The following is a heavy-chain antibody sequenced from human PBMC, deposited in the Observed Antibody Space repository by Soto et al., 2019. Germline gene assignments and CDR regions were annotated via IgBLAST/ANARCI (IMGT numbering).Heavy chain of an antibody. CDR2: IIPILGIA. V-gene: IGHV1-69*04. CDR1: GGTFSSYT. D-gene: IGHD2-2*01. CDR3: AKDSGLVVVPAAMPLIDP. J-gene: IGHJ5*02. Sequence: SVKVSCKASGGTFSSYTISWVRQAPGQGLEWMGRIIPILGIANYAQKFQGRVTITADKSTSTAYMELSSLRSEDTAVYYCAKDSGLVVVPAAMPLIDPWGQGTLVNVSS.